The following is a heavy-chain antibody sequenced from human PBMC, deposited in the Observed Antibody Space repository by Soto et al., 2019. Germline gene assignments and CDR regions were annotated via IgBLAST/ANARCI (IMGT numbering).Heavy chain of an antibody. CDR3: ARGSLFDFWSGGVAWYFDL. Sequence: EVQLVESGGGLVQPGGSLRLSCAASGFTFSSYDMHWVRQATGKGLEWVSAIGTAGDTYYPGSVKGRFTISRENAKNSLYLQMNSLRAEDTAVYYCARGSLFDFWSGGVAWYFDLWGRGTLVTVSS. J-gene: IGHJ2*01. CDR1: GFTFSSYD. CDR2: IGTAGDT. V-gene: IGHV3-13*01. D-gene: IGHD3-3*01.